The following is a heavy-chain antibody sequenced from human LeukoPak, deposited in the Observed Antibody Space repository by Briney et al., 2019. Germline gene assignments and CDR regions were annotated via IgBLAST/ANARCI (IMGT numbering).Heavy chain of an antibody. V-gene: IGHV3-30*02. CDR3: ARARLVATTEPFDY. J-gene: IGHJ4*02. Sequence: GGSLRLSCAASGFTFSSYSMNWVRQAPGKGLEWVSFIRYDGGNKYYADSVKGRFTISRDNAKNSLYLQMNSLRAEDTAVYYCARARLVATTEPFDYWGQGTLVTVSS. D-gene: IGHD5-12*01. CDR2: IRYDGGNK. CDR1: GFTFSSYS.